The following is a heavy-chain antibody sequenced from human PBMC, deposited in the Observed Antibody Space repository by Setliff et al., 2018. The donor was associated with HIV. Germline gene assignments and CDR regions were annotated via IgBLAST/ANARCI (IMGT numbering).Heavy chain of an antibody. Sequence: GGSLRLSCAASGFTFSSYSMNWVRQAPGKGLEWVAYISRSSSSKYYADSVKGRFTISRDNAKNSLYLQLNSLRAEDTAVYYCARDQSQSIVARQDGVYYYYYMDVWGKGTTVTVSS. D-gene: IGHD6-6*01. CDR1: GFTFSSYS. CDR3: ARDQSQSIVARQDGVYYYYYMDV. J-gene: IGHJ6*03. V-gene: IGHV3-48*01. CDR2: ISRSSSSK.